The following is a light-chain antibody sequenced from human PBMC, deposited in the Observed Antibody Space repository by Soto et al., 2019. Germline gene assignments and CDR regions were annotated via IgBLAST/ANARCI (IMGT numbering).Light chain of an antibody. J-gene: IGKJ1*01. CDR1: QSVSSY. CDR3: QQRSNWPPT. V-gene: IGKV3-11*01. CDR2: DAS. Sequence: EIVLTQSPATLSLSPGERATLSCRASQSVSSYLAWYQQKPAQAPRLLIYDASNRATGIPARFSGSGSGTDFTLTISSLEPEDFAVYYCQQRSNWPPTFGQGTKV.